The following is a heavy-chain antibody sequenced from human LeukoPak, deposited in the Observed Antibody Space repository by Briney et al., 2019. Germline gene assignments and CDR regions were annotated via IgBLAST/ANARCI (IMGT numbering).Heavy chain of an antibody. CDR2: IRYDGSNK. CDR1: GFTFSSYG. CDR3: ARESSTVTTQGGVLKPSFDY. Sequence: PGGSLRLSCAASGFTFSSYGMHWVREAPGKGLEWVAFIRYDGSNKYYADSVKGRFTISRDNSKNTLYLQMNSLRAEDTAVYYCARESSTVTTQGGVLKPSFDYWGQGTLVTVSS. V-gene: IGHV3-30*02. D-gene: IGHD4-11*01. J-gene: IGHJ4*02.